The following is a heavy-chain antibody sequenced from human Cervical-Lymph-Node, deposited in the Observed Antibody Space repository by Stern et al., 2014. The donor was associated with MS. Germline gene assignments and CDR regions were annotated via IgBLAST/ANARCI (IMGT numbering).Heavy chain of an antibody. CDR1: GFKFSIYW. D-gene: IGHD1-14*01. CDR3: ARQTTAWASDV. Sequence: DVQLVESGAELIRPGESLKISCKGSGFKFSIYWIAWVRQMPGKGLEWMGIIYPGDSATRYRPSYQGQVTMSADKSTSTAYLQWSSLNASDTAMYFCARQTTAWASDVWGQGTLVTVSS. V-gene: IGHV5-51*01. J-gene: IGHJ4*02. CDR2: IYPGDSAT.